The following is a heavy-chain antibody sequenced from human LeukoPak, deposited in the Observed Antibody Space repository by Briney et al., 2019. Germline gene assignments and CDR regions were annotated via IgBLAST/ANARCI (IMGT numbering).Heavy chain of an antibody. V-gene: IGHV3-23*01. CDR3: AKGSAYYYDSSGYFGDYFDY. CDR1: GFAFSSYA. D-gene: IGHD3-22*01. CDR2: ISGSGGST. J-gene: IGHJ4*02. Sequence: GGSLRLSCAASGFAFSSYAMSGVRAAPGKGLEWVSAISGSGGSTYYADSVKGRFTISRDNSKNTLYLQMNSLRAEDTAVYYCAKGSAYYYDSSGYFGDYFDYWGQGTLVTVSS.